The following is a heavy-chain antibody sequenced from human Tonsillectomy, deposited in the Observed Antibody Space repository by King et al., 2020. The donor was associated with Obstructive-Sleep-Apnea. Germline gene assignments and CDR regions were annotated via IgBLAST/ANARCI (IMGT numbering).Heavy chain of an antibody. D-gene: IGHD6-19*01. CDR3: GRSRGYSSGWTYFNY. J-gene: IGHJ4*02. CDR1: GGSFSGYY. Sequence: VQLQQWGAGLLKPSETLSLTCAVSGGSFSGYYWSWLRQPPGKGLEWLGEINHSGITNYNPSLKSRVTISVDTSKNQFSLKVNFVTAADTAVYYCGRSRGYSSGWTYFNYWGQGTLVTVSS. CDR2: INHSGIT. V-gene: IGHV4-34*01.